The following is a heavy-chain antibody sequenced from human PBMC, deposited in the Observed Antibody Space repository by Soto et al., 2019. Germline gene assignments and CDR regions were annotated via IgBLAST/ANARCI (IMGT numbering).Heavy chain of an antibody. CDR1: GFTFSSYA. CDR3: ASGGYYSHWFDP. V-gene: IGHV3-23*01. D-gene: IGHD3-22*01. CDR2: ISGSGGST. J-gene: IGHJ5*02. Sequence: PGGSLRLSCAASGFTFSSYAMSWVRQAPGKGLEWVSAISGSGGSTYYADSVKGRFTISRDNSKNTLYPQMNSLRAEDTAVYYCASGGYYSHWFDPWGQGTLVTVSS.